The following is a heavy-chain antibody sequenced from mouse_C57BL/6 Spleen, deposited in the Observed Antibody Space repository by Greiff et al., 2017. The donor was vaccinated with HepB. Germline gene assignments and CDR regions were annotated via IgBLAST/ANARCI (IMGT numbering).Heavy chain of an antibody. V-gene: IGHV10-1*01. J-gene: IGHJ1*01. CDR2: IRSKSNNYAT. CDR3: VRLAYGSIHWYFDV. D-gene: IGHD1-1*01. CDR1: GFSFNTYA. Sequence: EVQRVESGGGLVQPKGSLKLSCAASGFSFNTYAMNWVRQAPGKGLEWVARIRSKSNNYATYYADSVKDRFTISRDDSESMLYLQMNNLKTEDTAMYYCVRLAYGSIHWYFDVWGAGTTVTVSS.